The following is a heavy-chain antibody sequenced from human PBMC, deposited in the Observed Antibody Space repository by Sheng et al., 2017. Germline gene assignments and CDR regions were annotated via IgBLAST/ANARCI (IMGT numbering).Heavy chain of an antibody. Sequence: VQLLQSGGGLTQPGGSRRLSCAASGFIFDNFAMTWVRQTPEKGLEWVAAISGSGGTTFYADSVKGRFTVSRDNSKNTLYLQMDSLRPEDTAVYYCAKDYGGKNGFSPGPDFWGQGVLVTVSS. CDR3: AKDYGGKNGFSPGPDF. CDR1: GFIFDNFA. J-gene: IGHJ4*02. CDR2: ISGSGGTT. V-gene: IGHV3-23*01. D-gene: IGHD2-8*01.